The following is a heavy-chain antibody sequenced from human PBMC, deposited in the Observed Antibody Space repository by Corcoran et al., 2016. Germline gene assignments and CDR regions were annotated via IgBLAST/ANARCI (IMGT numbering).Heavy chain of an antibody. CDR2: ISSSSSYI. J-gene: IGHJ4*02. CDR1: GFTFSSYS. CDR3: GRGSSGRNVGFFGR. D-gene: IGHD1-26*01. Sequence: EVQLVESGGGLVKPGGSLRLSCAASGFTFSSYSMNWVRQAPGKGLEWVSSISSSSSYIYYADSVKGRFTISRDNAKNSLYLQMNSLRAEDTAVYYCGRGSSGRNVGFFGRWGQGTLVTVSS. V-gene: IGHV3-21*01.